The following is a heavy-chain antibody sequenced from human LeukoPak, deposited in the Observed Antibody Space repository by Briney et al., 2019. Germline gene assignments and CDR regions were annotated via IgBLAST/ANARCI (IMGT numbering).Heavy chain of an antibody. J-gene: IGHJ2*01. V-gene: IGHV4-59*01. CDR1: DGSISSYY. CDR3: ARVGSSGYWYFDL. Sequence: PSETLSLTCTVSDGSISSYYWSWIRQPPGKGLEWIGFVHYTGSTNYNPSLKSRVTTSIDTSRNQFSLKVKSVTLADTAVYYCARVGSSGYWYFDLWGRGTLVTVSS. D-gene: IGHD1-26*01. CDR2: VHYTGST.